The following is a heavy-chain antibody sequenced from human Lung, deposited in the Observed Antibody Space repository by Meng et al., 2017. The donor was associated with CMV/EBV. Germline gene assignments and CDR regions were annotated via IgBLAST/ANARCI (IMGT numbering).Heavy chain of an antibody. V-gene: IGHV3-74*01. CDR1: GFTPTRYW. CDR2: SNADGSLT. J-gene: IGHJ4*02. D-gene: IGHD3-10*01. Sequence: ETLSLTCAASGFTPTRYWMHWVRQVPGKGLVWVSRSNADGSLTNYADAVKGRVTISRDNAKNTLFLQMDSLRAEDTAVYYCARDLAGRDDYWGPGTLVTVSS. CDR3: ARDLAGRDDY.